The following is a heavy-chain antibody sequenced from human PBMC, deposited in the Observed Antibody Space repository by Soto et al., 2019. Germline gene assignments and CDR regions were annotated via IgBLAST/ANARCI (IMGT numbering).Heavy chain of an antibody. Sequence: EVQLVESGGGLVQAGGSLRLFCAVSGFTFSSYEMNWVRQAPGKGLEWVSYIGTSGKTIYYADSVRGRFTISRDNAKNSLYLQMTSLRAEETAVYFCARDPAIYSGKFDYGLDVWGRGTTVTVSS. V-gene: IGHV3-48*03. CDR3: ARDPAIYSGKFDYGLDV. J-gene: IGHJ6*02. CDR1: GFTFSSYE. D-gene: IGHD4-4*01. CDR2: IGTSGKTI.